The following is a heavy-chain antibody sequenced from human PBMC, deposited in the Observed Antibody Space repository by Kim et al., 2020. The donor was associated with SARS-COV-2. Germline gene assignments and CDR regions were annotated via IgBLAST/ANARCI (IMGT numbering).Heavy chain of an antibody. V-gene: IGHV4-34*01. CDR1: GGSFSGYY. D-gene: IGHD4-4*01. J-gene: IGHJ6*01. CDR2: INHSGST. Sequence: SETLSLTCAVYGGSFSGYYWSWIRQPPGKGLEWIGEINHSGSTNYNPSLKSRVTISVDTSKNQFSLKLSSVTAADTAVYYCARVVMTKVTTGSYGMDVWG. CDR3: ARVVMTKVTTGSYGMDV.